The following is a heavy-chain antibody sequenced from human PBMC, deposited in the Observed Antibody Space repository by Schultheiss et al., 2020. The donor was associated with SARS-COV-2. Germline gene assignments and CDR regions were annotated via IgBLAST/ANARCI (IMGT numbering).Heavy chain of an antibody. Sequence: GGSLRLSCAASGFTFSSYAMSWVRQAPGKGLEWVSAISGSGGSTYYADSVKGRFTISRDNSKNTLYLQMNSLRAEDTAVYYCAKDATNSIAVAGNEWFDPWGQGTLVTVS. CDR1: GFTFSSYA. CDR3: AKDATNSIAVAGNEWFDP. V-gene: IGHV3-23*01. D-gene: IGHD6-19*01. CDR2: ISGSGGST. J-gene: IGHJ5*02.